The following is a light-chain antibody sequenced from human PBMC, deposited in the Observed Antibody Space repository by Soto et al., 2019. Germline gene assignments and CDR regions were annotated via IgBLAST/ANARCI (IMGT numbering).Light chain of an antibody. CDR1: QSISRN. V-gene: IGKV1-39*01. Sequence: DIQMTQSPSSLSASVGDRVTITCRASQSISRNLNWYQQKPGKAPRLLIYAASSLQSGVPSRFSGSGSGTDFTLTISSLQPEDSATYYCQQSYSIPYTFGQGTKLEIK. CDR2: AAS. CDR3: QQSYSIPYT. J-gene: IGKJ2*01.